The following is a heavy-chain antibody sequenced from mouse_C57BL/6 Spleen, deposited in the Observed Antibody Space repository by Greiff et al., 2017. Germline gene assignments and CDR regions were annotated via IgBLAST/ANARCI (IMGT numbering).Heavy chain of an antibody. Sequence: EVKLVESGGGLVQPGGSMKLSCVASGFTFSNYWMNWVRQSPEKGLEWVAQIRLKSDNYATHYAESVKGRFTISRDDSKSSVYLQMNNLRAEDTGIYYCTAGEVTTPFAYWGQGTLVTVSA. CDR1: GFTFSNYW. CDR2: IRLKSDNYAT. J-gene: IGHJ3*01. V-gene: IGHV6-3*01. D-gene: IGHD2-2*01. CDR3: TAGEVTTPFAY.